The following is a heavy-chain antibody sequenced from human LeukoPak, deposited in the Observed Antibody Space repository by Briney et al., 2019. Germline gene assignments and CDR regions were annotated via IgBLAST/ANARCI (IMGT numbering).Heavy chain of an antibody. Sequence: PGGSLRLSCAASGFTFSDYFMNWVRQALGKGLEYVSSISGSSRHIYYADSVKGRSTISRDNTKSSLYLQMNSLRVEDMAVYYCARGYCGGDCYGDWGQGTLVTVSS. J-gene: IGHJ1*01. CDR1: GFTFSDYF. CDR2: ISGSSRHI. D-gene: IGHD2-21*02. V-gene: IGHV3-21*01. CDR3: ARGYCGGDCYGD.